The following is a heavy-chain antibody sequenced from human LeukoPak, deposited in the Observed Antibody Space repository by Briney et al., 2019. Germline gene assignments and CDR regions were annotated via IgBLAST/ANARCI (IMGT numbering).Heavy chain of an antibody. CDR3: AKKLPDASSYFDC. V-gene: IGHV3-23*01. CDR1: GLTLSNYD. Sequence: GGSLRLSCVASGLTLSNYDTTWVRQAPGKGLEYVSSIGSGGYRFYGGSVKGRFSISRDNSQNTVYLQMNSLRGEDTAIYFCAKKLPDASSYFDCWGQGILVTVSS. J-gene: IGHJ4*02. CDR2: IGSGGYR. D-gene: IGHD6-6*01.